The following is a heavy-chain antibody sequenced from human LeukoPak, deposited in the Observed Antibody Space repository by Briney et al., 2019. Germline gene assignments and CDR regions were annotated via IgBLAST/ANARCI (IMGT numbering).Heavy chain of an antibody. CDR2: VSGSGGST. D-gene: IGHD1-26*01. Sequence: PGGSLRLSCAASGFTFSSYAMSWGRQTPGKGLQWVSAVSGSGGSTYYADSVKGRFTISRDNPQNTLYLQMNSLRAEDTAVYYCAKVGATQDFWGQGTLVTVSS. J-gene: IGHJ4*02. CDR3: AKVGATQDF. CDR1: GFTFSSYA. V-gene: IGHV3-23*01.